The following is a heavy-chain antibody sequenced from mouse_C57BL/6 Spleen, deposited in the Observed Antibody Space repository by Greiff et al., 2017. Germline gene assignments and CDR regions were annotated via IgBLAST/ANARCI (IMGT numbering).Heavy chain of an antibody. CDR2: INPSSGYT. J-gene: IGHJ4*01. Sequence: VQLQQSGAELAKPGASVKLSCKASGYTFTSYWMHWVKQRPGQGLEWIGYINPSSGYTKYNQKFKDKATLTADKSSSTAYMQLSSKTYEDSAVXYCARSSEYYGSSLSAMDYWGKGTSVTVSS. V-gene: IGHV1-7*01. CDR3: ARSSEYYGSSLSAMDY. CDR1: GYTFTSYW. D-gene: IGHD1-1*01.